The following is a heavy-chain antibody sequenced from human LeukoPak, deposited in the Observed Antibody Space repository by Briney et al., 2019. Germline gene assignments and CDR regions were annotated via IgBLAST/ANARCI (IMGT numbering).Heavy chain of an antibody. CDR3: ARVQGLWFGELPQYHYYFDY. Sequence: PGGSLRLSCAASGFTFSSYSMNWVRQAPGKGLEWVSYISSSSSTIYYADSVKGRFTISRDNAKNSLYLQMNSLRAEDTAVYYCARVQGLWFGELPQYHYYFDYWGQGTLVTVSS. D-gene: IGHD3-10*01. CDR1: GFTFSSYS. J-gene: IGHJ4*02. V-gene: IGHV3-48*01. CDR2: ISSSSSTI.